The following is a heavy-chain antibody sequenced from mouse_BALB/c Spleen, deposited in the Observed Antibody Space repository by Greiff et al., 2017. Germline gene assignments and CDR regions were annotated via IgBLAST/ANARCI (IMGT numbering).Heavy chain of an antibody. CDR3: ARLGLDYYAMDY. V-gene: IGHV1-7*01. CDR2: INPSTGYT. D-gene: IGHD4-1*01. J-gene: IGHJ4*01. Sequence: QVQLKQSGAELAKPGASVKMSCKASGYTFTSYWMHWVKQRPGQGLEWIGYINPSTGYTEYNQKFKDKATLTADKSSSTAYMQLSSLTSEDSAVYYGARLGLDYYAMDYWGQGTSVTVSS. CDR1: GYTFTSYW.